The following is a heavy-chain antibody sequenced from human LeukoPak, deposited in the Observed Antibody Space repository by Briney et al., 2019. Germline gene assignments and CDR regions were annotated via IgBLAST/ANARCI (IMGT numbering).Heavy chain of an antibody. V-gene: IGHV4-59*01. D-gene: IGHD3-22*01. J-gene: IGHJ4*02. CDR1: GGSISSYY. Sequence: SETLSLTCTVSGGSISSYYWSWIRQPPGKGLEWIGYIYYSGSTNYNPSLKSRVTISVDTSKNQFSLKLSSVTAADTAVYYCARVRSGDSSGYYQDYWGQGTLVTVSS. CDR2: IYYSGST. CDR3: ARVRSGDSSGYYQDY.